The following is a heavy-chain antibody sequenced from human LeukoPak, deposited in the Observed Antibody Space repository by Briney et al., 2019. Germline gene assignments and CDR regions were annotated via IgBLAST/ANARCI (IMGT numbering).Heavy chain of an antibody. D-gene: IGHD3-10*01. Sequence: SETLSLTCTVSGGSISSYYWSWIRQPPGKGLEWIGYIYYSGSTNYNPSLKSRVTISVDTSKNQFSLMLSSVTAADTAVYYCAGRRGYYFDYWGQGTLVTVSS. V-gene: IGHV4-59*01. CDR3: AGRRGYYFDY. J-gene: IGHJ4*02. CDR1: GGSISSYY. CDR2: IYYSGST.